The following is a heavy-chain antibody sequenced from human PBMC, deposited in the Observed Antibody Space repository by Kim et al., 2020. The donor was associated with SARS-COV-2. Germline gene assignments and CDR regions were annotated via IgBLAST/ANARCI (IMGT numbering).Heavy chain of an antibody. CDR3: ARVRDPAYYYYGMDV. CDR2: ISYDGSNK. D-gene: IGHD2-21*02. V-gene: IGHV3-30*04. CDR1: GFTFSSYA. Sequence: GGSLRLSCAASGFTFSSYAMHWVRQAPGKGLEWVAVISYDGSNKYYADSVKGRFTISRDNSKNTLYLQMNSLRAEDTAVYYCARVRDPAYYYYGMDVWGQGTTVTVSS. J-gene: IGHJ6*02.